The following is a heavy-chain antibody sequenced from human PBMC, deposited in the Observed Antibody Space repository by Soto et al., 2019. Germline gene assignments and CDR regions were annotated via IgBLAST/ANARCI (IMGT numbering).Heavy chain of an antibody. Sequence: GGSLRLSYAASGFTFSNAWMNWVRQAPGKGLEWVGRIKSKTDGGTTDYAAPVKGRFTISRDDSKNTLYLQMNSLRAEDTAVYYCAKDPGYSYGPNWFYYFDYWGQGTLVTVSS. CDR2: IKSKTDGGTT. J-gene: IGHJ4*02. D-gene: IGHD5-18*01. CDR1: GFTFSNAW. V-gene: IGHV3-15*07. CDR3: AKDPGYSYGPNWFYYFDY.